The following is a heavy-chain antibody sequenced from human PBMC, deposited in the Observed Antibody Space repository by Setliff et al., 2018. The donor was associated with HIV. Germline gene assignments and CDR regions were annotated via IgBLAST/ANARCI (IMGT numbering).Heavy chain of an antibody. CDR1: GYTFTDFY. D-gene: IGHD1-26*01. CDR3: ARGSAVGSTTTTAFDS. CDR2: INPHSGGT. J-gene: IGHJ4*02. Sequence: SVKVSCKASGYTFTDFYMHWVRQAPGQGPEWVAWINPHSGGTDFAQKFQGWVTMTSDTSINTVYMELNRLTSDDTAVYYCARGSAVGSTTTTAFDSWGQGTLVTVSS. V-gene: IGHV1-2*04.